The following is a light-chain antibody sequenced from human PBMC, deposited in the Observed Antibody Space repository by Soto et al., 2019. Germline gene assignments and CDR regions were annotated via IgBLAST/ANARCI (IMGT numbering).Light chain of an antibody. CDR2: AAS. J-gene: IGKJ1*01. V-gene: IGKV3-20*01. CDR3: QQYGSSGT. CDR1: QSVGSD. Sequence: EIVMTQSPATLSVSPGERATLSCRASQSVGSDLAWYQQKPGQAPRLLIYAASSRATGIADRFSGSGSGTDFTLTISRLEPEDFAVYYCQQYGSSGTFGQGTKVDIK.